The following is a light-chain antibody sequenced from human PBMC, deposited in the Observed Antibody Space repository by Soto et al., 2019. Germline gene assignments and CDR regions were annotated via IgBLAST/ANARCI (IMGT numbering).Light chain of an antibody. CDR1: QSVSSRY. J-gene: IGKJ2*01. V-gene: IGKV3-20*01. Sequence: EVVLTQSPGTLSLSPGERATLACRASQSVSSRYLAWYQQKPGQAPGLLIYGASSRATGIPDRFSGSGSGTDFTLTISRLEPEDFAVYYCHQYGGSFMYTFGQGTKLEIK. CDR2: GAS. CDR3: HQYGGSFMYT.